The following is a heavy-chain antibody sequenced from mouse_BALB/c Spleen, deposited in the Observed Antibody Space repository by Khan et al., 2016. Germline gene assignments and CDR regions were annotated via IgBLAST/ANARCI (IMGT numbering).Heavy chain of an antibody. J-gene: IGHJ3*01. CDR1: GFNIKDTY. CDR3: ARSTYDDDVGFAY. V-gene: IGHV14-3*02. Sequence: VQLQQPGAELVKPGASVKLSCTASGFNIKDTYMHWVKQRPEQGLEWIGRIDPANGNTKYDPKFQGKATITADTSSNTAYLQLSSLTSEDTAVYYCARSTYDDDVGFAYWGQGTLVTVSA. CDR2: IDPANGNT. D-gene: IGHD2-4*01.